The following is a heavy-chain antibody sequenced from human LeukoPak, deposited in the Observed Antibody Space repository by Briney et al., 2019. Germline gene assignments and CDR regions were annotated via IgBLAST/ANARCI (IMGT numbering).Heavy chain of an antibody. V-gene: IGHV1-24*01. J-gene: IGHJ4*02. D-gene: IGHD3-10*01. Sequence: ASVKVSFKVSGYTLTELSMHWVRQAPGKGLEWMGGFDPEDGETIYAQKFQGRVTMTEDTSTDTAYMELSSLRSEDTAVYYCAGRWFGELNYYFDYWGQGTLVIVSS. CDR3: AGRWFGELNYYFDY. CDR2: FDPEDGET. CDR1: GYTLTELS.